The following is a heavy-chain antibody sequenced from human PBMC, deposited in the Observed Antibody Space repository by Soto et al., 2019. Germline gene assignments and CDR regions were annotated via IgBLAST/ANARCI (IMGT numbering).Heavy chain of an antibody. J-gene: IGHJ4*02. CDR2: IXXXNXYX. CDR3: ARESEDLTSNFDY. V-gene: IGHV3-21*06. CDR1: GYTLTELS. Sequence: SCRVSGYTLTELSMDLVRQAPGKGLEWXSSIXXXNXYXXXGXXXEGRFTISRDNAKNSLYLEMNSLRAEDPAVYYCARESEDLTSNFDYWGQGTLVTVAS.